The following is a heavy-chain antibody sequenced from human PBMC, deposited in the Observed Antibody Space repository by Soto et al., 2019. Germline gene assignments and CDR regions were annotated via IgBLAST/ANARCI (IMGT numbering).Heavy chain of an antibody. CDR3: ARDGYSSCWYSGFPFDP. D-gene: IGHD6-13*01. CDR1: GFTFSSYA. CDR2: ISGSGGST. J-gene: IGHJ5*02. V-gene: IGHV3-23*01. Sequence: EVQLLESGGGLVQPGGSLRLSCAASGFTFSSYAMSWVRQAPGKGLEWVSVISGSGGSTYYADSVKGRFTISRDSSKNTLYLQMNSLRAEDTAVYYCARDGYSSCWYSGFPFDPWGQGTLVTVSS.